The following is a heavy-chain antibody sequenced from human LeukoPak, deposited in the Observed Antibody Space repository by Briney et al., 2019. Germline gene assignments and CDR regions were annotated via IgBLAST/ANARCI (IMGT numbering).Heavy chain of an antibody. CDR2: ISAYNGNT. J-gene: IGHJ6*03. Sequence: ASVKVSCKASGYTLTSYGISWVRQAPGQGLEWMGLISAYNGNTNYAQKLQGRVTMTTDTSTSTAYMELRSMRSDDTAVCYCARAYCGGDCYSNYYYMDVWGKGTTVTVSS. CDR3: ARAYCGGDCYSNYYYMDV. CDR1: GYTLTSYG. D-gene: IGHD2-21*02. V-gene: IGHV1-18*01.